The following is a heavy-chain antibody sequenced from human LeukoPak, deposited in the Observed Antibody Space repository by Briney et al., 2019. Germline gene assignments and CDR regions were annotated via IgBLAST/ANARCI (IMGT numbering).Heavy chain of an antibody. Sequence: GASVKVSCKASGFTFTSSIMHWVRQARGQRREWVGWIFVGSGNTNSAQNFQERVTITRDLSTSTAYMELSSLRSEDTAVYFCAAELQSGRARFDYWGQGTLVTVSS. D-gene: IGHD1-26*01. CDR3: AAELQSGRARFDY. J-gene: IGHJ4*02. V-gene: IGHV1-58*02. CDR2: IFVGSGNT. CDR1: GFTFTSSI.